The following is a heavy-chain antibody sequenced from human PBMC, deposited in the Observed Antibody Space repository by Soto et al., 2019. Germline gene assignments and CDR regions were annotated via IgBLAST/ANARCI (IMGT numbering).Heavy chain of an antibody. CDR3: ARLRYSSSWYENYYYYYYMDV. J-gene: IGHJ6*03. CDR2: IYYSGST. V-gene: IGHV4-59*08. D-gene: IGHD6-13*01. Sequence: SETLSLTCTVSSGSISYHYWSWIRQPPGKGLKWIGYIYYSGSTNYNPSLKSRVTISVDTSKNQFSLKLSSVTAADTAVYYCARLRYSSSWYENYYYYYYMDVWGKGTTVTVSS. CDR1: SGSISYHY.